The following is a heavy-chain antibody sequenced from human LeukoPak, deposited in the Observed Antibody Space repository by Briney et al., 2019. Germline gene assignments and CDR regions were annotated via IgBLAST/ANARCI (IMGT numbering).Heavy chain of an antibody. Sequence: SETLSLTCAVSGYSISSGYYWGWIRQPPGKGLDWIGSISHSGSTYYNPSLRSRVTISIDVSKNQFSLRLNSVTATDTAVYYCARVGGYSYGNYYFNYWGQGTLVTVSS. CDR1: GYSISSGYY. CDR2: ISHSGST. V-gene: IGHV4-38-2*01. D-gene: IGHD5-18*01. CDR3: ARVGGYSYGNYYFNY. J-gene: IGHJ4*02.